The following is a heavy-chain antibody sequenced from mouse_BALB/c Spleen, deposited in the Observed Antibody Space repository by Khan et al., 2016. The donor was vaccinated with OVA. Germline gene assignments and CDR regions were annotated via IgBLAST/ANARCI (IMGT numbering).Heavy chain of an antibody. CDR1: GYTFTDYV. J-gene: IGHJ3*01. Sequence: VQLQESGPELVKPGASVKMSCKASGYTFTDYVMNWVKQRNGQGLVWIGQIYPGGDTTYYNEKFKGKATLTAARSPSTAYLPLSNLTSEDSAVYICARAGWDVFAYWGQGTLVTVSA. V-gene: IGHV1-77*01. CDR2: IYPGGDTT. CDR3: ARAGWDVFAY. D-gene: IGHD4-1*01.